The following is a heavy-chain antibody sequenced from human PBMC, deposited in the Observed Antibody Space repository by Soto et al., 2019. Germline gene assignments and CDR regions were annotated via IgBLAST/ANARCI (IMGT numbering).Heavy chain of an antibody. D-gene: IGHD1-20*01. V-gene: IGHV4-4*02. J-gene: IGHJ4*02. CDR3: ASYHSWGEMAPFIPARNNYYFDY. CDR1: GGSISSSNW. Sequence: QVQLQESGPGLVKPSGTLSLTCAVSGGSISSSNWWSWVRQPPGKGLEWIGEIYHSGSTNYNPSXKSXXXISVDKAKNQXXLXLXYVTAADTAVYYCASYHSWGEMAPFIPARNNYYFDYWGQGTLVTVSS. CDR2: IYHSGST.